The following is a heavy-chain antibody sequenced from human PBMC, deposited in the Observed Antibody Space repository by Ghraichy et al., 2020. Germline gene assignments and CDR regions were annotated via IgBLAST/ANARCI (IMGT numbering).Heavy chain of an antibody. J-gene: IGHJ4*02. CDR3: SRGPADDYSYYGGLDY. Sequence: SETLSLTCTVSLGSISSSSYYWGWIRQPPGKGLEWIGTIHYSGSAYYNPSLKSRVTISVDTSKNQFSLKLSSVTAADTAVYYCSRGPADDYSYYGGLDYWGQGTLVTVSS. CDR2: IHYSGSA. D-gene: IGHD4-11*01. CDR1: LGSISSSSYY. V-gene: IGHV4-39*01.